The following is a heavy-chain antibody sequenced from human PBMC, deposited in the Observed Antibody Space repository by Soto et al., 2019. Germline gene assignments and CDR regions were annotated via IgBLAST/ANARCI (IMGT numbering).Heavy chain of an antibody. Sequence: GASVKVSCKTSGYTFITSTIHWLRQAPGQRLEWMGWINPGTGNTKFSQTFQGRVTLTRDTSASTAYLELRSLTCEDTAVFYCARAEGFSSSFYY. V-gene: IGHV1-3*01. CDR3: ARAEGFSSSFYY. CDR2: INPGTGNT. CDR1: GYTFITST. J-gene: IGHJ6*01. D-gene: IGHD6-19*01.